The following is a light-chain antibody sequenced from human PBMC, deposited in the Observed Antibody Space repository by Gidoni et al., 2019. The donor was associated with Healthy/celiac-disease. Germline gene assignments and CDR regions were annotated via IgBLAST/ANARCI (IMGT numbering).Light chain of an antibody. CDR3: MQELQTQRT. J-gene: IGKJ2*01. Sequence: DNVMTHSTLALPGKPGEPVSISCMSSQSLLHSNGYNYLDWYLQKPGQSPQPLIYLGSNRASGVPDRLSGSGSGTDFTLKISRVEGEDVGVYYCMQELQTQRTFGQGTKLEIK. CDR1: QSLLHSNGYNY. CDR2: LGS. V-gene: IGKV2-28*01.